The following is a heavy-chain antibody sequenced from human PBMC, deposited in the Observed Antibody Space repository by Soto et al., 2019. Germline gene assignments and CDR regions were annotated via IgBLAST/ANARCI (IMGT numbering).Heavy chain of an antibody. J-gene: IGHJ6*02. D-gene: IGHD2-2*01. V-gene: IGHV1-18*01. CDR3: ARDLTIVPATHPRLENYGMEV. Sequence: ASVKVSCKASGYSFTSYGISWVRRAPGQGLEWMGWISPYNGHTQFVERFQGRVTMTTDTSTKTAYMELRNLRSDDTAHYYCARDLTIVPATHPRLENYGMEVWGQGTTVTVSS. CDR1: GYSFTSYG. CDR2: ISPYNGHT.